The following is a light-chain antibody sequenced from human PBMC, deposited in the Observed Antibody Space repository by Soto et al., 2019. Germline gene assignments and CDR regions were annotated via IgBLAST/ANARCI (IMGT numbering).Light chain of an antibody. CDR2: GAS. Sequence: EIVLTQSPGTLSLSPGERATLSCRASQSVSSSYLAWYQQKPGQAPRLLIYGASSRATGIPDRFSGSGSGTDFTLTISRLAPEDFAVYFWQQYGSSPLTFGGGTKVEIK. V-gene: IGKV3-20*01. J-gene: IGKJ4*01. CDR1: QSVSSSY. CDR3: QQYGSSPLT.